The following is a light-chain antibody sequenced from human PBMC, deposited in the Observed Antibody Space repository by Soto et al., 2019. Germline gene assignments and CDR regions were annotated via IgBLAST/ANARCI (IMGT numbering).Light chain of an antibody. Sequence: QPVLTQSPSASASLGASVKLSCTLSSGHYSFAIAWHQQQPEKGPRYLMKVNSDGSHSKGDGIPDRFSGSSSGAERYLTISSLQSEDEADYYCQTWGTGIVVFGGGTKVTVL. CDR2: VNSDGSH. V-gene: IGLV4-69*01. CDR3: QTWGTGIVV. CDR1: SGHYSFA. J-gene: IGLJ2*01.